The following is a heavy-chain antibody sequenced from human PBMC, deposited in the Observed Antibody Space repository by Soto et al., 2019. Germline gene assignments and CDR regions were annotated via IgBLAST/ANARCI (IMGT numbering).Heavy chain of an antibody. J-gene: IGHJ4*02. V-gene: IGHV1-2*04. CDR2: INPNSGGT. CDR1: GYTFTGYY. Sequence: GASVKVSCKASGYTFTGYYMHWVRQAPGQGLEWMGWINPNSGGTNYAQKFQGWVTMTRDTSISTAYMELSRLRSDDTAVYYCARDGPLGFWSGHRGYFDYWGQGTLVTVSS. D-gene: IGHD3-3*01. CDR3: ARDGPLGFWSGHRGYFDY.